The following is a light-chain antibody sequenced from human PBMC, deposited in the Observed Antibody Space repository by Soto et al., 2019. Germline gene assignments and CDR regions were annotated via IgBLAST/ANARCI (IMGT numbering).Light chain of an antibody. Sequence: DIVMTQSPDSLAVPLGERATINCKSSQSVLYRSNNKNELAWYQQKPGQPPNLLIDWASTRESGVPDRFSGSGSGTDFTLTISSLQAEDVAVYYCQQYYSTPWTFGQGTKVEIK. CDR1: QSVLYRSNNKNE. CDR3: QQYYSTPWT. J-gene: IGKJ1*01. V-gene: IGKV4-1*01. CDR2: WAS.